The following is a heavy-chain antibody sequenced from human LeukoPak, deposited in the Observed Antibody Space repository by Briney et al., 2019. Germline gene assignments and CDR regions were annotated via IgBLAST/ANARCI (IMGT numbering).Heavy chain of an antibody. V-gene: IGHV1-18*01. CDR2: ISAYNGNT. CDR3: ARGLLDCSGGSCYSAYYYYMDV. Sequence: AAEKVSCKASGYTFTRYGISWVRQAPGQGLEWMGWISAYNGNTNYAQKLQGRVTMTTDTSTSTAYMELRSLRSDDTAVYYCARGLLDCSGGSCYSAYYYYMDVWGKGTTVTVSS. D-gene: IGHD2-15*01. J-gene: IGHJ6*03. CDR1: GYTFTRYG.